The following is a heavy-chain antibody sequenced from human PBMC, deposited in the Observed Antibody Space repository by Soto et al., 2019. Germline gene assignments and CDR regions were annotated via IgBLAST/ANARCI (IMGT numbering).Heavy chain of an antibody. CDR3: APLSVSLSGPYGIHV. V-gene: IGHV4-39*01. Sequence: SETLSLTCSVSGYSVTSSDYYWAWIRQPPGKGLEWIGSMFYSGLTYYNPSLKSRVTLSVDTSKNQFSVRLNSVTAADTAVYYCAPLSVSLSGPYGIHVWGQGTTGTVS. CDR1: GYSVTSSDYY. J-gene: IGHJ6*02. CDR2: MFYSGLT. D-gene: IGHD2-15*01.